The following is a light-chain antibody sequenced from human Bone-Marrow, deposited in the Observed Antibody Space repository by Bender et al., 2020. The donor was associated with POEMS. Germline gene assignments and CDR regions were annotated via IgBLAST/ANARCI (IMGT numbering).Light chain of an antibody. CDR2: RDS. Sequence: SYVLTQPPSVSVAPGRTARITCGGNNIGIKSVHWYQQKPGQAPVLVVYRDSDRPSGIPQRFSGSNSGNTATLTISRVEAGDEADYYCQVWDSTSDHPYVVFGGGTQLTVL. CDR3: QVWDSTSDHPYVV. CDR1: NIGIKS. V-gene: IGLV3-21*02. J-gene: IGLJ2*01.